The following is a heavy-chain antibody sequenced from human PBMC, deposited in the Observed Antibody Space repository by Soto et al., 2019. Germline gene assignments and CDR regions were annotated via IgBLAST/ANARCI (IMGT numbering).Heavy chain of an antibody. CDR1: GGSISSGDYY. D-gene: IGHD2-15*01. V-gene: IGHV4-30-4*01. CDR3: ARDSAGGNFDY. J-gene: IGHJ4*02. Sequence: PSETLSLTCTVSGGSISSGDYYWSWIRQPPGKGLEWIGYIYYSGSTFYNPSLKNRVTISVDTPKNQFSLKLSSVTAADTAVYYCARDSAGGNFDYWGQGTLVTVSS. CDR2: IYYSGST.